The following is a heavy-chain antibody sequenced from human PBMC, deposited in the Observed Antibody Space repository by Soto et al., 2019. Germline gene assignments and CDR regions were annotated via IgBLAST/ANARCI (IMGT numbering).Heavy chain of an antibody. CDR3: ARGGRRGYCTFGVCPYGMDV. CDR2: INPTDQTS. D-gene: IGHD2-8*01. V-gene: IGHV1-46*01. CDR1: GYSFSDYY. J-gene: IGHJ6*02. Sequence: QVQLVQSGPEVKKPGASVKISCRASGYSFSDYYIHWVRQAPGQGLEWVGMINPTDQTSKSARRFQDRVTVTWDTSTSTVYLDLTSLGSEDTAIYFCARGGRRGYCTFGVCPYGMDVWGQGTTVIVSS.